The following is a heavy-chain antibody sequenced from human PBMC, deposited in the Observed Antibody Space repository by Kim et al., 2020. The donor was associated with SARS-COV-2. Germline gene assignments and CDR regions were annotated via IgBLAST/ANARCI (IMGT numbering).Heavy chain of an antibody. Sequence: SETLSLTCAVYGGSFSGYYWSWIRQPPGKGLEWIGEINHSGSTNYNPSLKSRVTISVDTSKNQFSLKLSSVTAADTAVYYCARGKGRGSWVSWFDPWGQGTLVTVSS. D-gene: IGHD6-13*01. J-gene: IGHJ5*02. CDR3: ARGKGRGSWVSWFDP. CDR1: GGSFSGYY. CDR2: INHSGST. V-gene: IGHV4-34*01.